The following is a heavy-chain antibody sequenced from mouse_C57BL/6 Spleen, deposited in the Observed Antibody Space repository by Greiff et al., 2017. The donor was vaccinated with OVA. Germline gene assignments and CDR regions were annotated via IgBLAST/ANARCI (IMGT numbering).Heavy chain of an antibody. Sequence: VQLQQSVAELVRPGASVKLSCTASGFNIKNTYMHWVKQRPEQGLEWIGRIDPANGNTKYAPKFQGKATITADKSSNTAYLQLSSLTSEDTAIYYGARHSNYVDYAMDYWGQGTSVTVSS. CDR2: IDPANGNT. CDR3: ARHSNYVDYAMDY. CDR1: GFNIKNTY. J-gene: IGHJ4*01. D-gene: IGHD2-5*01. V-gene: IGHV14-3*01.